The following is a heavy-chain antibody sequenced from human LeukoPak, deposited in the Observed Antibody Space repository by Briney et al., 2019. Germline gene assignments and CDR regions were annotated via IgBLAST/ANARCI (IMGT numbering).Heavy chain of an antibody. CDR2: ISYDGSNK. V-gene: IGHV3-30*18. J-gene: IGHJ6*03. CDR3: AKMRIYYYYMDV. CDR1: GFTFSSYG. Sequence: GGPLRLSCAASGFTFSSYGMHWVRQAPGKGLEWVAVISYDGSNKYYADSVEGRFTISRDNSKNTLYLQMNSLRAEDTAVYYCAKMRIYYYYMDVWGKGTTVTVSS.